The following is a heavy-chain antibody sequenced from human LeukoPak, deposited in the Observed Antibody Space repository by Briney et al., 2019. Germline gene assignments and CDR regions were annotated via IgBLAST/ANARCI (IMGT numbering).Heavy chain of an antibody. CDR2: MYSSGSS. V-gene: IGHV4-4*07. Sequence: SETLSLTCSVSGISLSGPSWTWIRQSAGKGLEFIGRMYSSGSSDYNPSLRSRVTMSIDTSKSHFSLSLSSVTAADTAVYYCARGVNWAFDIWGRGTMVTVSS. D-gene: IGHD3-16*01. CDR1: GISLSGPS. J-gene: IGHJ3*02. CDR3: ARGVNWAFDI.